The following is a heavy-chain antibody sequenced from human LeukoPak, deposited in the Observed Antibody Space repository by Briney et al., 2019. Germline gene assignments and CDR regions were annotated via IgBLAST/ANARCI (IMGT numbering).Heavy chain of an antibody. CDR2: ISWDGGST. D-gene: IGHD2-15*01. V-gene: IGHV3-43*01. J-gene: IGHJ4*02. Sequence: PGGSLRLSCAASGFTFDDYTMHWVRQAPGKGLEWVSLISWDGGSTYYADSVKGRFTISRDNSKNSLYLQMNSLRTEDTALYYCAKDDCSGGSCYYFDYWGQGTLVTVSS. CDR1: GFTFDDYT. CDR3: AKDDCSGGSCYYFDY.